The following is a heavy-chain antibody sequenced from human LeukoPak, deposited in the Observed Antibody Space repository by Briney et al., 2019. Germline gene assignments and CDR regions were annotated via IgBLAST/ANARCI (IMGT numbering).Heavy chain of an antibody. V-gene: IGHV4-59*01. CDR2: IYYSGST. CDR3: ARMYSGYKNWFDP. CDR1: GGSISSYY. J-gene: IGHJ5*02. D-gene: IGHD1-26*01. Sequence: SETLSLTCTVSGGSISSYYWSWIRQPPGKGLEWIGYIYYSGSTNYNPSLKSRVTISVDTSKNQFSLKPSSVTAADTAVYYCARMYSGYKNWFDPWGQGTLVTVSS.